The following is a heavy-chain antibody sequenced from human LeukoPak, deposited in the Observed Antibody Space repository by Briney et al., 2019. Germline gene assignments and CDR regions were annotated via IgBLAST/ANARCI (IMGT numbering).Heavy chain of an antibody. J-gene: IGHJ4*02. CDR3: ARSRGILRFLEWLSGPPYYFDY. V-gene: IGHV1-8*01. CDR2: MNPNSGNT. Sequence: ASVKVSCTASGYTFTSYDINWVRHGTGQGLEWMGWMNPNSGNTGYAQKFQGRVTMTRNTSISTAYMELSSLRSEDTAVYYCARSRGILRFLEWLSGPPYYFDYWGQGTLVTVSS. D-gene: IGHD3-3*01. CDR1: GYTFTSYD.